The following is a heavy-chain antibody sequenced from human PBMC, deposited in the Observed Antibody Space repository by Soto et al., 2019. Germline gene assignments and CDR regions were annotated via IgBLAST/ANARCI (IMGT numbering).Heavy chain of an antibody. Sequence: QVQLVQSGAEVKKPGASVKVSCKASGYTFTSYDINWVRQATGQGLEWMGWMNPNSGNTGYAQKFRGRVTMTRNTSISTAYMELSSLRSEDTAVYYCARGSRVVVVAATLYYFDYWGQGTLVTVSS. CDR2: MNPNSGNT. V-gene: IGHV1-8*01. J-gene: IGHJ4*02. D-gene: IGHD2-15*01. CDR3: ARGSRVVVVAATLYYFDY. CDR1: GYTFTSYD.